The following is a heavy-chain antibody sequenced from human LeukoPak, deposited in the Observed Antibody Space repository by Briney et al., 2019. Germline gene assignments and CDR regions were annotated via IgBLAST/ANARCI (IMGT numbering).Heavy chain of an antibody. D-gene: IGHD2-2*01. CDR3: ARLECTSCSPYYFDY. CDR1: RGSISSSSYY. V-gene: IGHV4-39*01. CDR2: IYYSGST. J-gene: IGHJ4*02. Sequence: SETLSLTCTVSRGSISSSSYYWGWIRQPPGKGLEWIGSIYYSGSTYYNPSLKSRVTISVDTSKNQFSLKLSSVTAADTAVYYCARLECTSCSPYYFDYWGQGTLVTVSS.